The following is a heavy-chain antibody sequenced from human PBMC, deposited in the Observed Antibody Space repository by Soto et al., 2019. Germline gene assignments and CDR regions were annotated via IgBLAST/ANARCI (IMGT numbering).Heavy chain of an antibody. CDR2: IYSTGST. D-gene: IGHD3-3*01. CDR3: ARSRWAQQFLEWFDP. CDR1: GGSIRSYY. Sequence: SETLSLTCTVSGGSIRSYYWSWIRQPPGKGLEWIGYIYSTGSTDYNPSLRSRVTISVDTSRNQFSLKLSSVTAADTAVYYCARSRWAQQFLEWFDPWGQGTLVTVSS. V-gene: IGHV4-59*08. J-gene: IGHJ5*02.